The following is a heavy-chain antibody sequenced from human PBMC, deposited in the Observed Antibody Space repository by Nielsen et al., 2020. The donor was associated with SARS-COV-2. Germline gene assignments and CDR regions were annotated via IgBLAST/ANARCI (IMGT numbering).Heavy chain of an antibody. V-gene: IGHV3-30-3*01. D-gene: IGHD1-26*01. J-gene: IGHJ6*02. CDR2: IAYEGANE. CDR3: ASPAQGSSGTYYYYGLDV. Sequence: GESLKISGAASGFTFRNYAMDWVRQAPGKGLEWVAIIAYEGANEDYAGSVKGRLTISRDNSKNTLYLQMNSLRTEDTAVYYCASPAQGSSGTYYYYGLDVWGQGTTVTVSS. CDR1: GFTFRNYA.